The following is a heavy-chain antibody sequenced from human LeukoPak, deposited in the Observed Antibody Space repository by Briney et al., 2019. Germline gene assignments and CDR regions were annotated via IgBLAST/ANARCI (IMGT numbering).Heavy chain of an antibody. CDR3: ARDLDWGPDY. Sequence: GGSLRLSCAASGFTFSGYWMSWVRQTPGKGLEWVANIKQDGSEKYYVDSVKGRFTISRDNARNSLFLQMNSLRAEDTAVYYCARDLDWGPDYWGQGTLVTVSS. D-gene: IGHD3-9*01. CDR1: GFTFSGYW. V-gene: IGHV3-7*01. CDR2: IKQDGSEK. J-gene: IGHJ4*02.